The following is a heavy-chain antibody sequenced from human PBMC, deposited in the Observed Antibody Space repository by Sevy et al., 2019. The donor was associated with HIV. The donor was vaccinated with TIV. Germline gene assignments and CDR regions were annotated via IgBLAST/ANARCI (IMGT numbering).Heavy chain of an antibody. CDR2: LYYSGRT. CDR3: ARGAPNYYYGMDV. D-gene: IGHD3-16*01. CDR1: GDSISGYY. V-gene: IGHV4-59*01. J-gene: IGHJ6*02. Sequence: SETLSLTSTVSGDSISGYYWNWIRQPPGKGLEWIGYLYYSGRTNYNPSLKSRVTISVDTSKKQFSLKLTSLTAAETAVYYCARGAPNYYYGMDVWGQGTTVTVSS.